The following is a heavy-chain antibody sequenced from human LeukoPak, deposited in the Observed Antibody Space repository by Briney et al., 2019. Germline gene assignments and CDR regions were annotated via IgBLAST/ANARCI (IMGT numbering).Heavy chain of an antibody. D-gene: IGHD6-19*01. J-gene: IGHJ4*02. V-gene: IGHV4-59*08. Sequence: PSETLSLTCTVSGGSMSTYYWSWVRQPPEKGLEWIGYIYSSGSTNYNPSLKSRVTISIDTSKNQFSLKLSSVTAADTAVYYCARHETPLRGGWVYWGQGSPVTVSS. CDR2: IYSSGST. CDR3: ARHETPLRGGWVY. CDR1: GGSMSTYY.